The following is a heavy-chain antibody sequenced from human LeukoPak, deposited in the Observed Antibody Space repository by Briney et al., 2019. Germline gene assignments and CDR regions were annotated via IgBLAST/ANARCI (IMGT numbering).Heavy chain of an antibody. CDR3: ARAKAAAAKGVDY. CDR1: GGSISSYY. V-gene: IGHV4-59*01. Sequence: SETLSLTCTVSGGSISSYYWSWVRQPPGKGLEWIGYIYYSGSTNYNPSLKSRVTISVDTSKNQFSLKLGSVTAADTAVYYCARAKAAAAKGVDYWGQGTLVTVSS. D-gene: IGHD6-13*01. J-gene: IGHJ4*02. CDR2: IYYSGST.